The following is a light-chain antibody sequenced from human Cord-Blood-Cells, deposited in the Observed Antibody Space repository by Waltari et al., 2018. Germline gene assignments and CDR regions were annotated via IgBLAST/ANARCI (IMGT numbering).Light chain of an antibody. CDR2: AAS. CDR3: QQSYSTPLT. J-gene: IGKJ4*01. Sequence: LQITQSPSLLSASVGDRVTITCRASQSISSYLNWYQQKPGKAPKLLIYAASSLQSGVPSRFSGSGSGTDFTLTISSLQPEDFATYYCQQSYSTPLTFGGGTKVEIK. CDR1: QSISSY. V-gene: IGKV1-39*01.